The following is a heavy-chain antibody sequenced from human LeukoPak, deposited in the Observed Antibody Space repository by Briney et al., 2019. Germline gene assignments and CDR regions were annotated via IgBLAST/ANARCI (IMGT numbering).Heavy chain of an antibody. Sequence: GGSLRLSCAASGFTFSSYAMSWVRQAPGKGLEWVSAISGSGGSTYYADSVKGRFTISRDKSKNTLYLQMNSLRAEDTAVYYCAKDLYLWFGDPSGFDYWGQGTLVTVSS. CDR2: ISGSGGST. D-gene: IGHD3-10*01. J-gene: IGHJ4*02. V-gene: IGHV3-23*01. CDR3: AKDLYLWFGDPSGFDY. CDR1: GFTFSSYA.